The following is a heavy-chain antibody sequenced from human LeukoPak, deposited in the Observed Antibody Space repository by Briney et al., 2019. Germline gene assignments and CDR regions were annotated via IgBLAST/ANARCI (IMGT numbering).Heavy chain of an antibody. V-gene: IGHV3-7*01. CDR2: IKPDGSEK. Sequence: GGSPRLSCAASGFTFSSYWMSWVRQAPGKGLEWVANIKPDGSEKYYVDSVKGRFTMSRDNAKNSLYLQMNSLRAEDTAVYYCATAYYYATADWGQGTLVTVSS. CDR1: GFTFSSYW. D-gene: IGHD3-10*01. J-gene: IGHJ4*02. CDR3: ATAYYYATAD.